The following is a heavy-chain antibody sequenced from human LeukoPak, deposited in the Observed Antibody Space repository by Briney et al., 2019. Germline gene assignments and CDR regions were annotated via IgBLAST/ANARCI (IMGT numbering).Heavy chain of an antibody. CDR1: GFTFGSYG. J-gene: IGHJ3*02. D-gene: IGHD4-11*01. Sequence: PGRSLRLSCAASGFTFGSYGMHWVRQAPGKGLEWVAVIWYDGSNKYYADSVKGRFTISRDNSKNTLYLQMNSLRAEDTAVYYCATVTRSWQASDIWGQGTMVTVSS. CDR3: ATVTRSWQASDI. CDR2: IWYDGSNK. V-gene: IGHV3-33*01.